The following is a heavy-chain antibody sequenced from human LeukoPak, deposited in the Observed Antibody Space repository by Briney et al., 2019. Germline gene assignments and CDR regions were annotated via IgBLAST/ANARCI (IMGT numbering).Heavy chain of an antibody. D-gene: IGHD5-24*01. V-gene: IGHV3-33*01. Sequence: PGGSLRLSCAASGFTFSSYGMHWVRQAPGKGLEWVAVIWYDGSNKYYADSVKGRFTISRDNSKNTLYLQMNSLRAEDTAVYYCARFRRDGYNSLDYWGQGTLVTVSS. CDR3: ARFRRDGYNSLDY. CDR2: IWYDGSNK. CDR1: GFTFSSYG. J-gene: IGHJ4*02.